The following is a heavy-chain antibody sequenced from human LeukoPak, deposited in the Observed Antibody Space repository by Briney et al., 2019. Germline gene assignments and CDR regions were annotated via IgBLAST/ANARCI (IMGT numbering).Heavy chain of an antibody. CDR3: ARAAYSGSYHSDY. D-gene: IGHD1-26*01. Sequence: SETLSLTCTVSGGSISGSSYFWGWIRQPPGKGLEWIGSIYYSGSTYYNPSLKSRVTISVDTSKNQFSLKLSSVTAADTAVYYCARAAYSGSYHSDYWGQGTLVTVSS. CDR1: GGSISGSSYF. CDR2: IYYSGST. J-gene: IGHJ4*02. V-gene: IGHV4-39*07.